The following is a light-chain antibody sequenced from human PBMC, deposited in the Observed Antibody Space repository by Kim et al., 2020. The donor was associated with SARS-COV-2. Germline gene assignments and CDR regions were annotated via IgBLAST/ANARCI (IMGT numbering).Light chain of an antibody. CDR2: DVS. J-gene: IGLJ2*01. V-gene: IGLV2-14*03. CDR1: SSDVGGYNY. Sequence: LSQPASVSGSPGQSITISCTGTSSDVGGYNYVSWYQQHPGKAPKLMIYDVSNRPSGVSNRFSGSKSGNTASLTISGLQAENEADYYCSSYTSSSTVVFGGGTQLTVL. CDR3: SSYTSSSTVV.